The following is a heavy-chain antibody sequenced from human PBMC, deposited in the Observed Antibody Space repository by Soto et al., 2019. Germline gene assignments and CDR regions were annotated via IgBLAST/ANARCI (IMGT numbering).Heavy chain of an antibody. V-gene: IGHV1-18*04. CDR1: GYTFTSYG. D-gene: IGHD5-18*01. CDR3: ARDLAGQTGSGYSYGYRQFDY. Sequence: ASVKVSCKASGYTFTSYGISWVRQAPGQGLEWMGWISAYNGNTNYAQKLQGRVTMTTDTSTSTAYMELRSLRSDDTAVYYCARDLAGQTGSGYSYGYRQFDYWGQGTLVTVSS. J-gene: IGHJ4*02. CDR2: ISAYNGNT.